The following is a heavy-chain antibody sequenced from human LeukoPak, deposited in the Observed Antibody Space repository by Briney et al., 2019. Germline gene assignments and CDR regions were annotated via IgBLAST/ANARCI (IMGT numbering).Heavy chain of an antibody. Sequence: PSETLSLTCTVSGGSISNYYWSWIRQPPGKGLEWIGEINHSGSTNYNPSLKSRVTISVDTSKNQFSLQLNSVTPEDTAVYYCARGAVARYYFDYWGQGTLVTVSS. J-gene: IGHJ4*02. V-gene: IGHV4-34*01. CDR2: INHSGST. CDR3: ARGAVARYYFDY. D-gene: IGHD6-19*01. CDR1: GGSISNYY.